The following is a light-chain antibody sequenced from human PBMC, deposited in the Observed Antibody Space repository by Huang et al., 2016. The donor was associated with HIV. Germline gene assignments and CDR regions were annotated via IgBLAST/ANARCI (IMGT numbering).Light chain of an antibody. CDR2: DAS. V-gene: IGKV3-11*01. CDR3: QQRSNWPPLT. J-gene: IGKJ4*01. Sequence: EIVLTQSPATLSFSPGGRPTISCRASQSVSSSLAWYQQKPGQAPRLLIYDASNRAAGSPTRFSGSGSGTDVTLTISSLESEDVAVYYCQQRSNWPPLTFGGGTKVEIK. CDR1: QSVSSS.